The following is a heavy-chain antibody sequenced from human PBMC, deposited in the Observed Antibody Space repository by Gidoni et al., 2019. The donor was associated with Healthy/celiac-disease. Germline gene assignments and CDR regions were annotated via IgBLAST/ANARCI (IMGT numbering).Heavy chain of an antibody. V-gene: IGHV4-34*01. CDR1: GGSFSGYY. J-gene: IGHJ5*02. CDR3: ARGPLRGWFDP. Sequence: QVQLQQWGAGLLKPSETLSLTCAVYGGSFSGYYWTWIRQPPEKGLEWIGEINHSGSTNYNPSLKSRVTISVHTSKNQFSLKLSSVTAADTAVYYCARGPLRGWFDPWGQGTLVTVSS. CDR2: INHSGST. D-gene: IGHD3-10*01.